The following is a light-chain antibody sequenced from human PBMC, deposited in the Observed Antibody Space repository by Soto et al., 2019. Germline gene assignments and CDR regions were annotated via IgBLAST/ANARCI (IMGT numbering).Light chain of an antibody. CDR3: QQTYSNSVT. J-gene: IGKJ1*01. CDR2: SAS. V-gene: IGKV1-39*01. CDR1: QNIDKY. Sequence: DIRMTQSPASLSASVGDRVTVTCRASQNIDKYLHWYQQKPGKAPNLLIFSASILQSGAPSRIIGSGSGTEFTLTISGLQPEDFATYYCQQTYSNSVTFGQGTKVDIK.